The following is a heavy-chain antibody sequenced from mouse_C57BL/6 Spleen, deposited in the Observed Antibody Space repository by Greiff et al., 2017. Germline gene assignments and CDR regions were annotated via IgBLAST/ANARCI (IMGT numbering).Heavy chain of an antibody. CDR1: GFTFSSYG. V-gene: IGHV5-6*01. J-gene: IGHJ4*01. Sequence: EVKLMESGGDLVKPGGSLKLSCAASGFTFSSYGMSWVRQTPDKRLEWVATISSGGSYTYYPDSVKGRFTIYRDNAKNTLYLQMSSLKSEDTARYYCARQNDYYAMDYWGQGTSVTVSS. CDR2: ISSGGSYT. CDR3: ARQNDYYAMDY.